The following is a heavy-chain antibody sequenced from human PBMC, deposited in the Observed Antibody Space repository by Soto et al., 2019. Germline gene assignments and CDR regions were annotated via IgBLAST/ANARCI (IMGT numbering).Heavy chain of an antibody. Sequence: SETLSLTCAVSGGSISSGGYSWSWIRQPPGKGLEWIGYIYHSGSTYYNPSLKSRVTISVDRSKNQFSLKLSSVTAADTAAYYCARAVSGRTLWYFDYWGQGTLVTVSS. CDR2: IYHSGST. V-gene: IGHV4-30-2*01. CDR1: GGSISSGGYS. D-gene: IGHD6-19*01. J-gene: IGHJ4*02. CDR3: ARAVSGRTLWYFDY.